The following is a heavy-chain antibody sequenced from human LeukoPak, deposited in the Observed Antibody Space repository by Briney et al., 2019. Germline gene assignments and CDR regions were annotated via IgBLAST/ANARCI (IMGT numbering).Heavy chain of an antibody. CDR3: ARDLYCNSAKCYSNWFDT. D-gene: IGHD2/OR15-2a*01. Sequence: ASVKVSCKPSGYTFTDYSIHWLRQVPGQGPEWIGWINPKNGGTNYAQTFQGRVTMTRDTSTTTAYMELSSLRSDDTAVYYCARDLYCNSAKCYSNWFDTWGQGTLVTVSS. J-gene: IGHJ5*02. CDR2: INPKNGGT. CDR1: GYTFTDYS. V-gene: IGHV1-2*02.